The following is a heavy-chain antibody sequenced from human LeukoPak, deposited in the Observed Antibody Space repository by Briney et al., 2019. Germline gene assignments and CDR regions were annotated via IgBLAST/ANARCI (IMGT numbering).Heavy chain of an antibody. CDR2: IRGKANSYAT. V-gene: IGHV3-73*01. CDR1: GFTFSTAW. J-gene: IGHJ4*02. CDR3: TEPDFDY. Sequence: PGGSLRLSCVASGFTFSTAWMSWLRQAPGKGLEWVGRIRGKANSYATAYAASVKGRFTISRDDSKNTAYLQMNSLKTEDTAVYYCTEPDFDYWGPGTLVTVSS.